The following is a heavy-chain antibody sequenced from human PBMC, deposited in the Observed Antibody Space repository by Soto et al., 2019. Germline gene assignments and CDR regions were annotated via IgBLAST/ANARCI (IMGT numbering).Heavy chain of an antibody. CDR3: AKDRRGLALDY. J-gene: IGHJ4*02. CDR2: ISWNSGSI. V-gene: IGHV3-9*01. Sequence: SLRLSCAASGFTFDDYAMHWVRQAPGKGLEWVSGISWNSGSIGYADSVKGRFTISRDNAKNSLYLQMNSLRAEDTALYYCAKDRRGLALDYWGQGTLVTVSS. CDR1: GFTFDDYA. D-gene: IGHD3-10*01.